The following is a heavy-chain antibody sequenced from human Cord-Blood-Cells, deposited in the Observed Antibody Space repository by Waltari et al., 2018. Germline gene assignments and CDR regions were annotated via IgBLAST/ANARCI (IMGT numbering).Heavy chain of an antibody. J-gene: IGHJ4*02. CDR1: GYTFTASI. CDR3: ARAERAGRSSGPDY. Sequence: QVQLVQSGAEVKKHGASVKVPCKAHGYTFTASIMHWVRPAPGQGLEWMGWINPNSGGTNYAQKFQGRVTMTRDTSISTAYMELSRLRSDDTAVYYCARAERAGRSSGPDYWGQGTLVTVSS. CDR2: INPNSGGT. D-gene: IGHD6-19*01. V-gene: IGHV1-2*02.